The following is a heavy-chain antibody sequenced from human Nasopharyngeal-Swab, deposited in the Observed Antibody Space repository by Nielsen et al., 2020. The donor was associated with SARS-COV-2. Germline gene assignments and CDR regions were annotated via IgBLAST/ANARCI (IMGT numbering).Heavy chain of an antibody. V-gene: IGHV1-18*04. CDR2: ISAYNGNT. Sequence: ASVKVSCKASGYTFTSYGISWVRQAPGQGLEWMGWISAYNGNTNYAQKLQGRVTTTTDTSTSTAYMELRSLRSDDTAVYYCARLSYCGGDCYWSFIDYWGQGTLVTVSS. J-gene: IGHJ4*02. CDR1: GYTFTSYG. D-gene: IGHD2-21*02. CDR3: ARLSYCGGDCYWSFIDY.